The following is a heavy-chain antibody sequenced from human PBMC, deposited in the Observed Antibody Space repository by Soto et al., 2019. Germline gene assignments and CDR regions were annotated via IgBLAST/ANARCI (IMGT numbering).Heavy chain of an antibody. CDR2: ISAYNGNT. CDR1: GYTFTSYG. D-gene: IGHD3-10*01. CDR3: AKTYGSGSEINWFDP. J-gene: IGHJ5*02. Sequence: ASVKVSCKASGYTFTSYGISWVRQAPGQGLEWMGWISAYNGNTNYAQKLQGRVTMTTDTSTSTAYMELRSLRSDDTAVYYCAKTYGSGSEINWFDPWGQGTLVTVSS. V-gene: IGHV1-18*01.